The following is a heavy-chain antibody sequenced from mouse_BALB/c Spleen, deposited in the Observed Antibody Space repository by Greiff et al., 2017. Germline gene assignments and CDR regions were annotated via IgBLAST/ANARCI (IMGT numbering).Heavy chain of an antibody. CDR3: ARRTYGSSSYYFDY. J-gene: IGHJ2*01. CDR2: ISYSGST. D-gene: IGHD1-1*01. CDR1: GDSITSGY. V-gene: IGHV3-8*02. Sequence: EVKLMESGPSLVKPSQTLSLTCSVTGDSITSGYWNWIRKFPGNKLEYMGYISYSGSTYYNPSLKSRISITRDTSKNQYYLQLNSVTTEDTATYYCARRTYGSSSYYFDYWGQGTTLTVSS.